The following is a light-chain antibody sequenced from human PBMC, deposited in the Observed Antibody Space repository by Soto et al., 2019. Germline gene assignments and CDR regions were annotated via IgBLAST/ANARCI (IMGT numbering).Light chain of an antibody. V-gene: IGLV2-14*01. CDR1: SSDVGGYNY. J-gene: IGLJ1*01. CDR3: SSYTSSTGRV. CDR2: DVS. Sequence: QSALTQPASVSGSPGQSITNSCTGTSSDVGGYNYVSWYQQHPGKAPKLMIYDVSNRPSGVSNRFSGSKSGNTASLTISGLQAEDEADYYCSSYTSSTGRVFGTGTKLTVL.